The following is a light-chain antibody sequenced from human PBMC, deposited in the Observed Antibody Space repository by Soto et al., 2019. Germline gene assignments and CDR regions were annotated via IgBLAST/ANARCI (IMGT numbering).Light chain of an antibody. J-gene: IGKJ4*01. CDR3: QPSYSPPLT. CDR2: AAS. Sequence: DILMTQSPSSLSASVGDRVTITCRASQSITSYLNWYQVKPGKAPRLLIYAASSLQSGVPARFSGSASETHCTLTITNLQPEDFGTYYCQPSYSPPLTFGGGTKADIK. CDR1: QSITSY. V-gene: IGKV1-39*01.